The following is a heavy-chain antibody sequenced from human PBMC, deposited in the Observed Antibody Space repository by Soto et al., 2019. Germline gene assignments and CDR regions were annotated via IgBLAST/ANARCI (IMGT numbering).Heavy chain of an antibody. J-gene: IGHJ4*02. CDR1: GYTFTNHG. CDR3: ARDFYPVAYFFDY. D-gene: IGHD2-21*01. V-gene: IGHV1-18*04. Sequence: QVQLVQSGPELKKPGASVKVSCKASGYTFTNHGISWVRQAPGQGLEWVGWVSGYNDKTKSAQKLKGRVTMPTDTSTSTAYMELRSLRSDDTAVYYCARDFYPVAYFFDYWGQGTLVTVSS. CDR2: VSGYNDKT.